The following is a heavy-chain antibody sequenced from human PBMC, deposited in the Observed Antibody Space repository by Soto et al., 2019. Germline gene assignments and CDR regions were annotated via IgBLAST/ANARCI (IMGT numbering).Heavy chain of an antibody. CDR2: INAGNGNT. J-gene: IGHJ4*02. CDR3: ARDLGGWPDY. V-gene: IGHV1-3*01. Sequence: QVQLVQSGAEVKKPGASVKVSCKASGYTFTSYAMHWVRHAPGQRLEWMGWINAGNGNTKYSQKFQGRVTMTRDTSVSTAYRELSSLRSEDTAVYYCARDLGGWPDYWGQGTLVTVSS. D-gene: IGHD6-19*01. CDR1: GYTFTSYA.